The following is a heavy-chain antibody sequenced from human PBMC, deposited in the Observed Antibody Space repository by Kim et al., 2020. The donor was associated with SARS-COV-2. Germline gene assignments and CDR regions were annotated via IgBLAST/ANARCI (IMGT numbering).Heavy chain of an antibody. CDR2: IYYSGST. CDR1: GGSISSGDYY. D-gene: IGHD1-20*01. CDR3: ARSGITGTQGFFQH. Sequence: SETLSLTCTVSGGSISSGDYYWSWIRQPPGKGLEWIGYIYYSGSTYYNPSLKSRVTISVDTSKNQFSLKLSSVTAADTAVYYCARSGITGTQGFFQHWGQGTLVTVSS. J-gene: IGHJ1*01. V-gene: IGHV4-30-4*01.